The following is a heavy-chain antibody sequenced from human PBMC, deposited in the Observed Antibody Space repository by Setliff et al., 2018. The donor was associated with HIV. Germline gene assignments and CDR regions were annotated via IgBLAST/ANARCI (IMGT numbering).Heavy chain of an antibody. V-gene: IGHV1-69*06. CDR2: IIPLLGTP. CDR3: ARDRSGIAVDAPDAFDV. CDR1: GGSFRNYA. D-gene: IGHD6-19*01. J-gene: IGHJ3*01. Sequence: GASVKVSCKASGGSFRNYAINWVRQAPGQGLEWMGGIIPLLGTPNYAHKFQGRVTITADKYSSTVYMELSSLRSEDSAVFYCARDRSGIAVDAPDAFDVWGQGTMVTVSS.